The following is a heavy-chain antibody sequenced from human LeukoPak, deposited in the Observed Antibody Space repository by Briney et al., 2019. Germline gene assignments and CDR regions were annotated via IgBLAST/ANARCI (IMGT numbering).Heavy chain of an antibody. Sequence: SETLSLTCTVSGGSISSYYWSWIRQPPGKGLEWIGYIYYSGSTNYNPSLKSRVTISVDTSKNQFSLKLSSVTAADTAVYYCAKDPSRAVFDYWGQGTLVTVSS. CDR2: IYYSGST. CDR1: GGSISSYY. CDR3: AKDPSRAVFDY. J-gene: IGHJ4*02. D-gene: IGHD6-19*01. V-gene: IGHV4-59*01.